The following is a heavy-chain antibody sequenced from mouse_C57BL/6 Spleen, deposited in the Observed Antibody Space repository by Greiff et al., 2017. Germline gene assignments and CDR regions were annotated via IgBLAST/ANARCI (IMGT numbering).Heavy chain of an antibody. D-gene: IGHD3-3*01. CDR3: ARRDSSYFDY. Sequence: VQLQQSGAELVRPGSSVKLSCKASGYTFTSYWMDWVKQRPGQGLEWIGNIYPSDSETHYNQKFKDKATLTVDKSSSTAYMQLSSLTSEDSAVYYCARRDSSYFDYWGQGTTLTVSS. V-gene: IGHV1-61*01. CDR2: IYPSDSET. J-gene: IGHJ2*01. CDR1: GYTFTSYW.